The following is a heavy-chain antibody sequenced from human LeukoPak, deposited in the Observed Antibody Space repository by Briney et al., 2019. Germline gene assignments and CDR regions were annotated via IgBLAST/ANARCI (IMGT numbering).Heavy chain of an antibody. V-gene: IGHV4-59*12. CDR3: ARDMDCTNGVCYLFDY. CDR1: GGSISSYY. CDR2: IYYSGST. D-gene: IGHD2-8*01. Sequence: SETLSLTCTVSGGSISSYYWSWIRQPPGKGLEWIGYIYYSGSTNYNPSLKSRVTISVDTSKNQFSLKLSSVTAADTAVYYCARDMDCTNGVCYLFDYWGQGTLVTVSS. J-gene: IGHJ4*02.